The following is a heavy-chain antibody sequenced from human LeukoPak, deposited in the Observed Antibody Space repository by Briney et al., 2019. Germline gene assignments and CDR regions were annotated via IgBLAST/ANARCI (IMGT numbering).Heavy chain of an antibody. CDR1: GDSVSRGGYY. Sequence: SQTLSLTCTVSGDSVSRGGYYWSWIRQHPVKGLEWIGYIYSSGSTFYNPSLKSRLALSKDTSKNQFSLNLSSVTAADTAVYYCARGYDSNSYSPGFDPWGQGTLVTVSS. D-gene: IGHD3-22*01. V-gene: IGHV4-31*03. CDR3: ARGYDSNSYSPGFDP. CDR2: IYSSGST. J-gene: IGHJ5*02.